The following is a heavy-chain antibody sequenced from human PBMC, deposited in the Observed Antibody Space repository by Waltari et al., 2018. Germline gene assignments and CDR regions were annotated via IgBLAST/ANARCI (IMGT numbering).Heavy chain of an antibody. CDR3: ARHWKKSGYRFDP. V-gene: IGHV4-39*01. Sequence: QLQLQESGPGLVKPSETLSLTCTVSGGSISSSSYYWGWIRQSPGKVLEWIGSIYYSEGTNYNPTLKSRVTISGDTSKNQFSRKLCSVTAADTAVYYCARHWKKSGYRFDPWGQGTLVTVSS. CDR1: GGSISSSSYY. D-gene: IGHD5-12*01. CDR2: IYYSEGT. J-gene: IGHJ5*02.